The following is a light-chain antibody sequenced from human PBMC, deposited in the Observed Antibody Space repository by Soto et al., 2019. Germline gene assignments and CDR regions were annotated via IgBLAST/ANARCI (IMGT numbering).Light chain of an antibody. V-gene: IGLV2-23*02. CDR3: CSSAGSSTSV. CDR2: EVS. J-gene: IGLJ2*01. CDR1: SSDVGSYNL. Sequence: QSVLTQPASVSGSPGQSITISCTGTSSDVGSYNLVSWYQQHPGKAPKLMIYEVSKRPSGVSNRFSGSKSGNTASLTISGLQAEDEADYYCCSSAGSSTSVFGGGPKLTVL.